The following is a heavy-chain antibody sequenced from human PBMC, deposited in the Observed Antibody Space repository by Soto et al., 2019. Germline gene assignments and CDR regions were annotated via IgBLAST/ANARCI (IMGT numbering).Heavy chain of an antibody. D-gene: IGHD6-19*01. J-gene: IGHJ4*02. CDR3: AKGAASAWFTGAAHYFDS. V-gene: IGHV3-23*01. Sequence: EVQLLESGGGLVQPGGSLRLSCAASGFTFNTYAMSWVRQAPGMGLEWVSFISGGSSYIYYADSVMRRFTISRDNSRNTLYLQMNTLRVEDTAVYYCAKGAASAWFTGAAHYFDSWGQGSLVTVSS. CDR1: GFTFNTYA. CDR2: ISGGSSYI.